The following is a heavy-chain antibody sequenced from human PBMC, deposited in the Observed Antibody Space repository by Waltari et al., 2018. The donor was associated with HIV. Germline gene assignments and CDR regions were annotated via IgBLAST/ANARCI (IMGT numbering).Heavy chain of an antibody. J-gene: IGHJ5*02. CDR3: ARDMNYYGSGRGWFDP. V-gene: IGHV1-2*02. D-gene: IGHD3-10*01. CDR1: GYSFSASY. Sequence: QVQLVQSGAEVKSLGASVTVSCQASGYSFSASYLPWVRQAPGQGLEWMGWINPKSGGTKYAEKFQGRVTMTRDTSITTVYMELNSLMSDDTAVYYCARDMNYYGSGRGWFDPWGQGTLVTVSS. CDR2: INPKSGGT.